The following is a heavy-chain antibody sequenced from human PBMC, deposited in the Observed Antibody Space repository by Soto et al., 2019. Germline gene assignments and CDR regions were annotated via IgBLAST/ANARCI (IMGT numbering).Heavy chain of an antibody. CDR3: ARGGIVVVPAAMRSWNY. CDR2: INHSGST. J-gene: IGHJ4*02. V-gene: IGHV4-34*01. CDR1: GGSFSGYY. Sequence: KPSATLSLTCAVYGGSFSGYYWSWIRQPPGKGLEWIGEINHSGSTNYNPSLKSRVTISVDTSKNQFSLKLSSVTAADTAVYYCARGGIVVVPAAMRSWNYWGQGTLVTVSS. D-gene: IGHD2-2*01.